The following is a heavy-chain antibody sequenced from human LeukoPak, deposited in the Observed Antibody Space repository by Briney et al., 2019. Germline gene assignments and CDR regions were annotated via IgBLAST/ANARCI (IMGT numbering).Heavy chain of an antibody. Sequence: SVKVSCKASGGTFSSYAISWVRQAPGQGLEWMGGIIPIFGTANYAQKFQGRVTITTDESTSTAYMELSSLRSVDTAVYYCARVTVVSPPPYYYMDVWGKGTTVTVSS. D-gene: IGHD3-22*01. CDR3: ARVTVVSPPPYYYMDV. CDR1: GGTFSSYA. CDR2: IIPIFGTA. J-gene: IGHJ6*03. V-gene: IGHV1-69*05.